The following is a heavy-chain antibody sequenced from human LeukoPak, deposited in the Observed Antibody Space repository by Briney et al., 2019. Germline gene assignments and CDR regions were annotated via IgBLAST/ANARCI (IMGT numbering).Heavy chain of an antibody. CDR1: GFTFSTYA. V-gene: IGHV3-23*01. CDR2: ISRGGDVT. D-gene: IGHD1-26*01. J-gene: IGHJ4*02. Sequence: GGSLRLSCAASGFTFSTYAMTWVRQAPGKGLEWVSLISRGGDVTYYADSVKGRFTISRDSSKNTLYLQMNSLRAEDTAVYYCAKGRKWELPLDYWGQGTLVTVSS. CDR3: AKGRKWELPLDY.